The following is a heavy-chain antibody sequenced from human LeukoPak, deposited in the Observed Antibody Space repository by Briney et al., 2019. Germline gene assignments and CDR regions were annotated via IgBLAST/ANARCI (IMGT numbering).Heavy chain of an antibody. Sequence: ASVKVSCKASGYTFTGYYMHWVRQAPGQGLEWMGIINPSGGSTSYAQKFQGRVTMTRDTSTSTVYMELSSLRSEDTAVYYCAREGGSGTYAPYYYMDVWGKGTTVTVSS. CDR1: GYTFTGYY. D-gene: IGHD3-10*01. V-gene: IGHV1-46*01. J-gene: IGHJ6*03. CDR3: AREGGSGTYAPYYYMDV. CDR2: INPSGGST.